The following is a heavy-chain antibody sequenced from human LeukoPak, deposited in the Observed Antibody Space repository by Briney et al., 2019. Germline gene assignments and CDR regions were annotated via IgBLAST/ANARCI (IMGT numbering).Heavy chain of an antibody. J-gene: IGHJ6*03. CDR1: GGSISSHY. D-gene: IGHD3-10*01. CDR3: ARYYYGSGSPPTDYYYMDV. Sequence: SETLSLTCTVSGGSISSHYWSWIRQPPGKELEWIGYTYYSGSTNYNPSLKSRVTISVDTSKNQFSLKLSSVTAADTAVYYCARYYYGSGSPPTDYYYMDVWGKGTTVTVSS. V-gene: IGHV4-59*11. CDR2: TYYSGST.